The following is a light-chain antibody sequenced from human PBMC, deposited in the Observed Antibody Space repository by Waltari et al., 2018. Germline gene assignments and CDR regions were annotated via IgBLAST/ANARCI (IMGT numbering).Light chain of an antibody. J-gene: IGKJ4*01. CDR2: ATS. CDR3: QQTFSAFRT. CDR1: QSLEHSDGNTY. Sequence: DVVMTQSPLSLPVTLGQPASISCRSSQSLEHSDGNTYLSWFQQRPGKAPKLLVYATSDLQSGVPSRFSGSGSGTDFTLTISSLQPEDSATYYCQQTFSAFRTFGGGTKVEIK. V-gene: IGKV2-30*02.